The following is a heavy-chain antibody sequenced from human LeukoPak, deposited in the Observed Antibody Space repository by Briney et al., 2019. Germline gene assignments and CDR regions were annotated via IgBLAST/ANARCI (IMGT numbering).Heavy chain of an antibody. Sequence: SETLSLTCSVSGGSISSDYWSWIRQPPGKGLEWIGYIYYRGSTNYNPSLKSRVTISVDTSKNQFSLKLSSVTAADTAVYYCARTSLSIVGATTGWFDPWGQGTLVTVSS. CDR3: ARTSLSIVGATTGWFDP. J-gene: IGHJ5*02. CDR2: IYYRGST. V-gene: IGHV4-59*01. D-gene: IGHD1-26*01. CDR1: GGSISSDY.